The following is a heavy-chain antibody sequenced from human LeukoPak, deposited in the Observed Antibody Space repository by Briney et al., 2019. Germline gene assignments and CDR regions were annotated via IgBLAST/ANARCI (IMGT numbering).Heavy chain of an antibody. CDR3: VSRAGSPWGPFDD. D-gene: IGHD7-27*01. CDR1: GFTFSDYA. Sequence: GGSLRLSCAASGFTFSDYAINWVRQAPGKGLEWVSTISRGGVISFYADSVKGRLTISRDNSNNTLYLNMNSLRAEDTAVYYCVSRAGSPWGPFDDWGQGTLVTVSS. V-gene: IGHV3-23*01. J-gene: IGHJ4*02. CDR2: ISRGGVIS.